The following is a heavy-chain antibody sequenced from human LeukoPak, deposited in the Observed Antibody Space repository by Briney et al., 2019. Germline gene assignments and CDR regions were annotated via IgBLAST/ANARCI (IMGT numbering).Heavy chain of an antibody. Sequence: ASVKVSCQASGYTFTDYYMHWVRQAPGQGLEWMGWINPNSGGTNYAQKFRGRVTMTRDTSISTAYMELSRLRSDDTAVYYCAKVYLGVYYYGCSGYSHLDYWGQGTLVTVSS. V-gene: IGHV1-2*02. D-gene: IGHD3-22*01. CDR2: INPNSGGT. CDR3: AKVYLGVYYYGCSGYSHLDY. CDR1: GYTFTDYY. J-gene: IGHJ4*02.